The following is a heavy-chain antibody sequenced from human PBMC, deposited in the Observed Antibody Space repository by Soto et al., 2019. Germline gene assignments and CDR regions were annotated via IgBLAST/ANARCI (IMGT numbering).Heavy chain of an antibody. CDR2: IIPIFGTA. Sequence: SVKVSCKASGGTFSSYAISWVRQAPGQGLEWMGGIIPIFGTANYAQKFQGRVTITADESTSTAYMELSSLRSEDTAVYYCARVKQQLVMGFDPWGQGTLVTVSS. D-gene: IGHD6-13*01. CDR1: GGTFSSYA. CDR3: ARVKQQLVMGFDP. J-gene: IGHJ5*02. V-gene: IGHV1-69*13.